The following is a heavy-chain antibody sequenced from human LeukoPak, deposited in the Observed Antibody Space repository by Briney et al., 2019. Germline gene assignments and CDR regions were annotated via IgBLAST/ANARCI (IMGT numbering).Heavy chain of an antibody. D-gene: IGHD3-22*01. Sequence: GGSLRLSCAASGFTFGSYWMHWVRQAPGKGLVWVSRINSDGSSTSYADSVKGRFTISRDNAKNSLYLQMNSLRAEDTALYYCATYSFDRGYYFDYWGQGTLVTVSS. CDR1: GFTFGSYW. V-gene: IGHV3-74*01. CDR2: INSDGSST. CDR3: ATYSFDRGYYFDY. J-gene: IGHJ4*02.